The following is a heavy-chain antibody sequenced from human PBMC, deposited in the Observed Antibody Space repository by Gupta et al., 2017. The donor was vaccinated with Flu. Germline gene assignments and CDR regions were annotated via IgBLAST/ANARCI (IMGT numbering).Heavy chain of an antibody. Sequence: QVQLQESGPGLVKPTETLSLTCTVSGGSISVSDTYYWGWIRQPPGKGLEWIGSINYRGRTYYNPSLESRVTGSIDTSKDQLSLQVTAMTAADTAVDYGARHPDVDYWCQGTLVTVYS. V-gene: IGHV4-39*01. J-gene: IGHJ4*02. CDR3: ARHPDVDY. CDR1: GGSISVSDTYY. CDR2: INYRGRT.